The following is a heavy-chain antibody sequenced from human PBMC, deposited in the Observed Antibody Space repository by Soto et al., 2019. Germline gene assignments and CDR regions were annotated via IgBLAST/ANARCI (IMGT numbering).Heavy chain of an antibody. CDR3: ASKQWELGEYAFDI. CDR2: IYYSGST. D-gene: IGHD1-26*01. V-gene: IGHV4-59*08. J-gene: IGHJ3*02. Sequence: SETLSLTCIVSGGSISSYYWSWIRQPPGKGLEWIGYIYYSGSTNYNPSLKSRVTISVDTSKNQFSLKLSSVTAADTAVYYCASKQWELGEYAFDIWGQGTMVTVSS. CDR1: GGSISSYY.